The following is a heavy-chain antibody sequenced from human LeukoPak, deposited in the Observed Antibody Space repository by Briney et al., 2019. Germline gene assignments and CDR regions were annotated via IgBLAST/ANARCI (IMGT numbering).Heavy chain of an antibody. D-gene: IGHD3-10*01. Sequence: SETLSLTCTVSGYSISSGYYWGWIRQPPGKGLEWIGSIYYSGSTYYNPSLKSRVTISVDTSKNQFSLKLSSVTAADTAVYYCARTTADYYYGSGSYQYYFDYWGQGTLVTASS. CDR2: IYYSGST. J-gene: IGHJ4*02. CDR3: ARTTADYYYGSGSYQYYFDY. V-gene: IGHV4-38-2*02. CDR1: GYSISSGYY.